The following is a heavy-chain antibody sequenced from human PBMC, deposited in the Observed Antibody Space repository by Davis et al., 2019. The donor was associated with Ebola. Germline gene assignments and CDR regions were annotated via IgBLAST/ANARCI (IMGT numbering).Heavy chain of an antibody. CDR2: VHGGNGNT. Sequence: ASVKVSCKASGFILTNYAIHWVRQAPGQRLEWMGWVHGGNGNTKYSQRFPGRVTITTDTSASTVYLDLTSLRSDDTAVFYCARASFGYNSGWYADYWGPGSLVTVSS. CDR1: GFILTNYA. J-gene: IGHJ4*02. V-gene: IGHV1-3*01. CDR3: ARASFGYNSGWYADY. D-gene: IGHD6-19*01.